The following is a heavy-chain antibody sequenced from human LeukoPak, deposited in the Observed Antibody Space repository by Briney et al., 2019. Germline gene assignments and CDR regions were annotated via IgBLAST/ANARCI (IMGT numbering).Heavy chain of an antibody. J-gene: IGHJ4*02. Sequence: PSETLSLTCTVSSDSISSSSYYWGWIRQPPGKGLEWIGTIYYSGSTYYNPSLKSRVTISVDTSKNQSSLKLSSVTAADTAVYYCARVPTVTFFDYWGQGTLVTVSS. V-gene: IGHV4-39*07. CDR2: IYYSGST. D-gene: IGHD4-17*01. CDR3: ARVPTVTFFDY. CDR1: SDSISSSSYY.